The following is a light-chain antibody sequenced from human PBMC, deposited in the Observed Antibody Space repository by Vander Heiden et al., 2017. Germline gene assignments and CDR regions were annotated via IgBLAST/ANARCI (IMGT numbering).Light chain of an antibody. V-gene: IGKV1-39*01. CDR2: AAS. CDR3: QLLA. Sequence: DIQMTQSPSSLSASVGDRVTITCRASQSISSYLNWYQQKPGKAPKLLIYAASSLQSGVPSRFSGSGSGTDFTLTISSLHPEDFATYYCQLLAFGQGTKLEIK. J-gene: IGKJ2*01. CDR1: QSISSY.